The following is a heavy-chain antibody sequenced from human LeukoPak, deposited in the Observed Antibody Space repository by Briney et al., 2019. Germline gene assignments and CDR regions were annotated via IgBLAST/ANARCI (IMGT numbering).Heavy chain of an antibody. CDR1: GGSISSYY. D-gene: IGHD5-18*01. V-gene: IGHV4-59*01. CDR2: FYYSGNT. J-gene: IGHJ4*02. Sequence: PSETLSLTCAVSGGSISSYYWSWIRQPPGKGLEWIGFFYYSGNTNYNPSLKSRVTISVDTSKNHFSLKLSSVTAADTAVYYCARGPGGYSYGYYFDYWGQGTLVTVSS. CDR3: ARGPGGYSYGYYFDY.